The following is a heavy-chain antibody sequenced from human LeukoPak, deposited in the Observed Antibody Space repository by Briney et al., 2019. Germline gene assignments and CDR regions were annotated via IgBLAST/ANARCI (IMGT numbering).Heavy chain of an antibody. V-gene: IGHV3-23*01. CDR2: ITGSGDTT. CDR1: GFIFRNYA. D-gene: IGHD3-9*01. Sequence: PGGSLRLSCAASGFIFRNYAMSWVRQAPGKGLEWVSAITGSGDTTYYADSVKGRFTISRDNSENTLYVEMNTLRAEDTAVYYCAKWGDYDILTGYYVSDFRGQGTLVTVSS. J-gene: IGHJ4*02. CDR3: AKWGDYDILTGYYVSDF.